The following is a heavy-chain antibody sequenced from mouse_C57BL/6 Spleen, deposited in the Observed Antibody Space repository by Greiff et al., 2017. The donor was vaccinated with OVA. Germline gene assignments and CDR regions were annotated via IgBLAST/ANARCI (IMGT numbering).Heavy chain of an antibody. CDR3: ARERPIYDGQSFDY. Sequence: EVKLMESGPGLVKPSQSLSLTCSVTGYSITSGYYWNWIRQFPGNKLEWMGYISYDGSNNYNPSLKNRISITRDTSKNQFFLKLNSVTTEDTATYYCARERPIYDGQSFDYWGQGTTLTVSS. D-gene: IGHD2-3*01. CDR1: GYSITSGYY. V-gene: IGHV3-6*01. CDR2: ISYDGSN. J-gene: IGHJ2*01.